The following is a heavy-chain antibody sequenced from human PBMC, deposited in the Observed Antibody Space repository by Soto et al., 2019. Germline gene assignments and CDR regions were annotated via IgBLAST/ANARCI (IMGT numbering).Heavy chain of an antibody. Sequence: SETLSLTCTVSGDSISSSNSHWGWTRQPPGKGLEYIGSFYYGGAIFYSGNIYYNPSLKSRVTISVDTSKNQFSLRLSSVTAEDTGVYYCVRYDRINMKPYSPEGFHIWGQGTMVTVSS. CDR1: GDSISSSNSH. CDR2: FYYGGAIFYSGNI. J-gene: IGHJ3*02. V-gene: IGHV4-39*01. D-gene: IGHD3-3*02. CDR3: VRYDRINMKPYSPEGFHI.